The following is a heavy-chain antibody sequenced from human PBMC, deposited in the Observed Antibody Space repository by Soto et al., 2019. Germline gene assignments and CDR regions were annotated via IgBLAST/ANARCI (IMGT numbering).Heavy chain of an antibody. CDR1: GFTFRGYS. J-gene: IGHJ4*02. Sequence: PGGSLPLSYATSGFTFRGYSMHWLRQAPGKELEWVAVTSSDGATTYYADSVRGRFTVSRDNFKRTLFLQMNSLIPDDTAVYYCAREVVLTEWFFDNWGQGILVIVSS. V-gene: IGHV3-30*04. CDR3: AREVVLTEWFFDN. D-gene: IGHD3-3*01. CDR2: TSSDGATT.